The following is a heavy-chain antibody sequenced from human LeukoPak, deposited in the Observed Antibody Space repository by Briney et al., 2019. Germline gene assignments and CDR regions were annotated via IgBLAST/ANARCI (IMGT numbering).Heavy chain of an antibody. CDR3: ARPINPDLHYGMDV. V-gene: IGHV1-69*13. Sequence: GASVKVSCKASGGTFSSYAISWVRQAPGQGLEWMGGIIPIFGTANYAQKFQGRVTITADESTSTAYMELSSLRSEDTAVYYCARPINPDLHYGMDVWGQGTTVTVSS. D-gene: IGHD1-14*01. CDR2: IIPIFGTA. J-gene: IGHJ6*02. CDR1: GGTFSSYA.